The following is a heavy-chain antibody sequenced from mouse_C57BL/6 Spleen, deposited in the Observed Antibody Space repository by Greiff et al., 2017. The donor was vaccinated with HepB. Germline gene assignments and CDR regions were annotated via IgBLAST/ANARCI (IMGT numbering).Heavy chain of an antibody. CDR2: INPSNGGT. V-gene: IGHV1-53*01. CDR1: GYTFTSYW. Sequence: QVQLQQPGTELVKPGASVKLSCKASGYTFTSYWMHWVKQRPGQGLEWIGNINPSNGGTNYNEKFKSKATLTVDKSSSTAYMQLSSLTSEDSAVYYCARAVITTVVAHWYFDVWGTVTTVTVSS. J-gene: IGHJ1*03. D-gene: IGHD1-1*01. CDR3: ARAVITTVVAHWYFDV.